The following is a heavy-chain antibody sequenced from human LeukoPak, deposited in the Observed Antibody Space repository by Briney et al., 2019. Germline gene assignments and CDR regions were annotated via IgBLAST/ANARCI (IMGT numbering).Heavy chain of an antibody. D-gene: IGHD6-13*01. CDR3: ARGGSSHAYYYYMDV. CDR2: MNPNSGNT. V-gene: IGHV1-8*03. CDR1: GGTFSSYA. J-gene: IGHJ6*03. Sequence: ASVKVSCKASGGTFSSYAINWVRQATGQGLEWMGWMNPNSGNTGYAQKFQGRVTITRNTSISTAYMELSSLRSEDTAVYYCARGGSSHAYYYYMDVWGKGTTVTVSS.